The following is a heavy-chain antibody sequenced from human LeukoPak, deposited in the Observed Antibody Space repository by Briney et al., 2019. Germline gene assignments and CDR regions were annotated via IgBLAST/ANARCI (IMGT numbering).Heavy chain of an antibody. CDR3: ARDLLRVVENY. J-gene: IGHJ4*02. V-gene: IGHV3-21*01. CDR2: IFPSGGEI. D-gene: IGHD3-10*01. CDR1: GFTFSTFA. Sequence: PGGSLRLSCAASGFTFSTFAMIWVRQPPGKGLEWVSSIFPSGGEIHYADSVKGRFTISRDNAKNSPYLQMNSLRAEDTAVYCCARDLLRVVENYWGQGTLVTVSS.